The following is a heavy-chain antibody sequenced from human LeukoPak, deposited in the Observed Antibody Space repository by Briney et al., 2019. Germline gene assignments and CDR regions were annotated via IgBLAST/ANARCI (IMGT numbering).Heavy chain of an antibody. CDR3: ARQNGWELLAFDI. CDR2: IDSSGNSI. CDR1: GFSFSTYS. Sequence: GGSLRLSCVASGFSFSTYSMDWVRQAPGKGLEWVSAIDSSGNSIYYADSVKGRSTISRDNAKNSLYLQMNSLRAEDTAVYYCARQNGWELLAFDIWGQGTMVTVSS. V-gene: IGHV3-21*01. J-gene: IGHJ3*02. D-gene: IGHD1-26*01.